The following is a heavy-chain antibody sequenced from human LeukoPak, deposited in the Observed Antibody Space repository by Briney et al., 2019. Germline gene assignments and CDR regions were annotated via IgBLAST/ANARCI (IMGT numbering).Heavy chain of an antibody. V-gene: IGHV3-48*04. CDR3: ARDGTVTAFDY. D-gene: IGHD4-17*01. Sequence: GGSLRLSCAASGFTFSSYSMNWVRQAPGKGLEWVSYISSSSSTIYYADSVKGRFTISRDNAKNSLYLQMNSLRAEDTAVYYCARDGTVTAFDYWGQGTLVTVSS. CDR1: GFTFSSYS. CDR2: ISSSSSTI. J-gene: IGHJ4*02.